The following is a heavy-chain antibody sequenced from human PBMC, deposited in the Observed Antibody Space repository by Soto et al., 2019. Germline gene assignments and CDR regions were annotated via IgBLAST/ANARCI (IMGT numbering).Heavy chain of an antibody. Sequence: SETLSLTCAVYGGSFSGYYWSWIRRPPGKGLEWIGEINHSGSTNYNPSLKSRVTISVDTSKNQFSLKLSSVTAADTAVYYCARGYYDFWSGTPHYGMDVWGQGTTVTVSS. J-gene: IGHJ6*02. CDR2: INHSGST. CDR3: ARGYYDFWSGTPHYGMDV. D-gene: IGHD3-3*01. V-gene: IGHV4-34*01. CDR1: GGSFSGYY.